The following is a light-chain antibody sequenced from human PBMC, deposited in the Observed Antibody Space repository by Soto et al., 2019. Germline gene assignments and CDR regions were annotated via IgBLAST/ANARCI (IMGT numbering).Light chain of an antibody. J-gene: IGKJ4*01. CDR1: QSISSD. V-gene: IGKV1-39*01. Sequence: EIQMTQSPSSLSASVGDRVTITCRASQSISSDLNWYQQKPGKAPKVLIYGASSLQSGVPSRFSGSGFGTDFTLTISSLQPEDFATYYCQQSHSIPLTFGGGTKVEIK. CDR2: GAS. CDR3: QQSHSIPLT.